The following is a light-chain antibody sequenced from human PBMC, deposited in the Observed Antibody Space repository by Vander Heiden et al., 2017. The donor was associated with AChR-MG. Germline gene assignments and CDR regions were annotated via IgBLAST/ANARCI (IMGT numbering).Light chain of an antibody. CDR3: QSYDDTNHGV. Sequence: FVLTQHHSLSASPGKTVTISCTRSGCRIPSNYVQWYQQRPGSAPTTVIFEDNHRPSGVPDRFSGSIDSSSNSASLIISGLKTEDEADYYCQSYDDTNHGVFGGGTKLTVL. J-gene: IGLJ2*01. CDR1: GCRIPSNY. CDR2: EDN. V-gene: IGLV6-57*03.